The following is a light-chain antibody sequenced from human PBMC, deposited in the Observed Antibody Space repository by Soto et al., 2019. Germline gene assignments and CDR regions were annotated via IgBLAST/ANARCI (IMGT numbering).Light chain of an antibody. CDR3: MQGTHWPRT. CDR2: LGS. Sequence: VRTESPLSLPVTLGERASISCGSDQSLLHSNGYKYLDWYLQKPGQSPQLXXYLGSNRASGVPDRFSVSGSGTDFPLKISRVEAEDVGVYDGMQGTHWPRTFGQGTKVDIK. J-gene: IGKJ1*01. V-gene: IGKV2-28*01. CDR1: QSLLHSNGYKY.